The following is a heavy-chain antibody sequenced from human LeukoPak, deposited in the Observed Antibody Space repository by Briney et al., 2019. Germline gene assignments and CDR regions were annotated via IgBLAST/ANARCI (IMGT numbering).Heavy chain of an antibody. D-gene: IGHD3-10*01. CDR2: MNPNSGNA. CDR1: GYTFTSYD. CDR3: ARGSSRSFDI. V-gene: IGHV1-8*02. Sequence: ASVKVSCKASGYTFTSYDINWVRQAPGQGLQWMGWMNPNSGNAVYAQKFQGRVTMTGSTSINTAYMELSSLRSEDTAVYYCARGSSRSFDIWGLGTMVTVSS. J-gene: IGHJ3*02.